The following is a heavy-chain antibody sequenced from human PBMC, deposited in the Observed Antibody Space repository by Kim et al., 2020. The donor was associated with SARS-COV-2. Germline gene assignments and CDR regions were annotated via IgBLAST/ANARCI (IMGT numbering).Heavy chain of an antibody. J-gene: IGHJ5*01. CDR3: ARVPTTWFDS. CDR2: GNT. D-gene: IGHD1-1*01. Sequence: GNTKYSQNFQGRGTITRDTAARTVYMELSSLRSEDTALYYCARVPTTWFDSWGQGSLVTVSS. V-gene: IGHV1-3*01.